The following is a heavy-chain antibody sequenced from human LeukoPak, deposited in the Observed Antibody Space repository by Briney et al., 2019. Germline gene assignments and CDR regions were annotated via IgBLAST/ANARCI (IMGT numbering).Heavy chain of an antibody. CDR1: GGSVSSGGYY. Sequence: SETLSLTCTVSGGSVSSGGYYWSWIRQHPGKGLEWIGYIYYSGSTYYNPSLKSRVTISVDTSKNQFSLKLSSVTAADTAVYYCARGGLYARGFDPWGQGTLVTVSS. V-gene: IGHV4-31*03. D-gene: IGHD2/OR15-2a*01. CDR3: ARGGLYARGFDP. CDR2: IYYSGST. J-gene: IGHJ5*02.